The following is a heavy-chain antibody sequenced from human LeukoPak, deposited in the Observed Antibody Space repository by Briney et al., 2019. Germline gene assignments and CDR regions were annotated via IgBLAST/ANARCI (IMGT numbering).Heavy chain of an antibody. CDR2: IIPIFGTA. D-gene: IGHD5-12*01. Sequence: SVKVSCKASGGTFSSYAISWVRQAPGQGLEWMGGIIPIFGTANYAQKFQGRVTITADESTSTAYMELSSLRSEDTAVYYCARDKPGYSGYDSLGFDYWGQGTLVTVSS. V-gene: IGHV1-69*13. CDR3: ARDKPGYSGYDSLGFDY. J-gene: IGHJ4*02. CDR1: GGTFSSYA.